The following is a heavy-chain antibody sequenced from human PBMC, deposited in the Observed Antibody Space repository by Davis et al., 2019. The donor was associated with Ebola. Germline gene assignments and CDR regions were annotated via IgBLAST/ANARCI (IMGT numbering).Heavy chain of an antibody. CDR1: GYTFTSYG. Sequence: AASVKVSCKASGYTFTSYGISWVRQAPGQGLEWMGWISAYNGNTNYAQKLQGRVTMTTDTSTSTAYMELRSLRSDDTAVYYCARDLRYYYDSSGYYSEYYFDYWGQGTLVTVSS. CDR3: ARDLRYYYDSSGYYSEYYFDY. V-gene: IGHV1-18*04. J-gene: IGHJ4*02. D-gene: IGHD3-22*01. CDR2: ISAYNGNT.